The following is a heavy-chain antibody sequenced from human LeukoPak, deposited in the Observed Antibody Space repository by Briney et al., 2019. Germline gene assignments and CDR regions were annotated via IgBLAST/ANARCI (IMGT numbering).Heavy chain of an antibody. CDR1: GGTFSSYA. D-gene: IGHD6-13*01. CDR2: SIPIFGTA. CDR3: ERGGAAAGTMGLYNWFAP. J-gene: IGHJ5*02. Sequence: ASVKVSCKASGGTFSSYAISWVRQAPGQGLEWMGGSIPIFGTANYAQKFQGRVTITTDESTSTAYMELSSLRSEATAVFYCERGGAAAGTMGLYNWFAPWGQGTLVTVSS. V-gene: IGHV1-69*05.